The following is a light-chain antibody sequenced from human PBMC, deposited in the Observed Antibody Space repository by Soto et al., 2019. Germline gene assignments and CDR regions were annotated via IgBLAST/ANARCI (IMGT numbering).Light chain of an antibody. V-gene: IGKV3-20*01. CDR2: GTS. CDR1: QSVKSSY. Sequence: ILLTQSPGTLSLSPGERATLPCRASQSVKSSYLAWYQHKPGQAPRLLIYGTSSRATGIPDRFSGSGSGTDFTLTISRLEPEDFAVYYCQQYGSSITFGQGTRLEIK. J-gene: IGKJ5*01. CDR3: QQYGSSIT.